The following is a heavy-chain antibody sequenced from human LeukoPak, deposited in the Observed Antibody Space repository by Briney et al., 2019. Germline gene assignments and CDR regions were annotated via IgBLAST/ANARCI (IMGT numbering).Heavy chain of an antibody. CDR1: GGSISSSSYY. CDR3: ARRVYRLYYMDV. Sequence: SETLSLTCTVSGGSISSSSYYWGWIRQPPGKGLEWIGSIYYSGSTYYNPSLKSRVTISVDTSKNQFSLKLSSVTAADTAVYYCARRVYRLYYMDVWGKGTTVTISS. V-gene: IGHV4-39*07. D-gene: IGHD2/OR15-2a*01. CDR2: IYYSGST. J-gene: IGHJ6*03.